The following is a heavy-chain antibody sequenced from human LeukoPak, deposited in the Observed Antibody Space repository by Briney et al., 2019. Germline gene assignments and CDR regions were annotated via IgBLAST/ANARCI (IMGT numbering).Heavy chain of an antibody. CDR1: GGSFSGYY. Sequence: PSETLSLTCAVYGGSFSGYYWSWIRQPPGKGLEWIGEINHSGSTNYNPSLKSRATISVDTSKNQFSLKLSSVTAADTAVYYCARGSAPRYYYYYYMDVWGKGTTVTVSS. J-gene: IGHJ6*03. D-gene: IGHD6-6*01. V-gene: IGHV4-34*01. CDR2: INHSGST. CDR3: ARGSAPRYYYYYYMDV.